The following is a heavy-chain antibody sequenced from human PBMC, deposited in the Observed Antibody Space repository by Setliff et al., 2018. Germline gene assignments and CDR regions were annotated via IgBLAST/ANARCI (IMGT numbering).Heavy chain of an antibody. D-gene: IGHD3-3*01. CDR2: ISSSSAYI. Sequence: PGGSLRLSCAASGLIFTRYSMNWVRQAPGKGLEWVSSISSSSAYIYYADSVKGRFTISRDNAKNSGYLQMNSLRAEDTAVYYCARSSVVGGYSTTYYFDYMDVWGKGTTVTVSS. CDR1: GLIFTRYS. CDR3: ARSSVVGGYSTTYYFDYMDV. V-gene: IGHV3-21*01. J-gene: IGHJ6*03.